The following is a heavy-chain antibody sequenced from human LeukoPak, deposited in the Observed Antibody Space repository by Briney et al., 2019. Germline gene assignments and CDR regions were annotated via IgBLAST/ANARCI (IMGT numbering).Heavy chain of an antibody. CDR3: ARDGWLNSGSYYFDY. CDR2: VIPSGGST. Sequence: GASVKVSCKASGYTFTSYYMHWVRQAPGRGLEWMGLVIPSGGSTTYGQKFQGRVSLTRDTSTSTVYLELSSLRSEGTAVYYCARDGWLNSGSYYFDYWGQGTLVTVSS. D-gene: IGHD1-26*01. J-gene: IGHJ4*02. CDR1: GYTFTSYY. V-gene: IGHV1-46*01.